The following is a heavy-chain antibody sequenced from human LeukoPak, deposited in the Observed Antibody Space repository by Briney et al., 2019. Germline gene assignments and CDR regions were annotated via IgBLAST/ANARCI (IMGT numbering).Heavy chain of an antibody. D-gene: IGHD6-13*01. CDR3: ARDYSSSLRSWFDP. J-gene: IGHJ5*02. CDR1: GYTFTSYG. Sequence: ASVKVSCKAAGYTFTSYGISWVRQAPGQGLEWMGWISAYNGNTNYAQKLQGRVTMTTDTSTSTAYMELRSLRSDDTAVYYCARDYSSSLRSWFDPWGQGTLVTVSS. V-gene: IGHV1-18*01. CDR2: ISAYNGNT.